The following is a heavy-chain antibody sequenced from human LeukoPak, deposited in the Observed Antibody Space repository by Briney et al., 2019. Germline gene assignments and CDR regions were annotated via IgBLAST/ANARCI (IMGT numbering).Heavy chain of an antibody. CDR2: INIDGSST. V-gene: IGHV3-74*01. Sequence: GGSLRLSCAVSGFTFSNYWMHWVRQAPGKGLVWVSRINIDGSSTIYADSVKGRFTFSRDNAKNTLYLQMNSLRAEDTAVYYCVRDIYMKYGDYWGQGTLVTVSS. J-gene: IGHJ4*02. D-gene: IGHD4-11*01. CDR3: VRDIYMKYGDY. CDR1: GFTFSNYW.